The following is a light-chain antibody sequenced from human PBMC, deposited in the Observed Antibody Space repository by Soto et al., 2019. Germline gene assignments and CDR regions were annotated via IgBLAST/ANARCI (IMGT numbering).Light chain of an antibody. J-gene: IGKJ2*02. CDR3: QQYNNWPPWT. CDR2: GAS. Sequence: EIVMTQSPATLSVSPGERVTLSCRASQSVSSNLAWYQQKPGQAPRLLIYGASTRATGIPARFSGSGSGTKFTLTISSLQSEDFAIYYCQQYNNWPPWTFGQGTKLEIK. V-gene: IGKV3-15*01. CDR1: QSVSSN.